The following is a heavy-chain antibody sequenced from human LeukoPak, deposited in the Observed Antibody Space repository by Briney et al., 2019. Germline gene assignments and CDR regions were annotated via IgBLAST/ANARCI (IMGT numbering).Heavy chain of an antibody. J-gene: IGHJ5*02. CDR2: VNLQGST. CDR3: ARGPELDIVILPASNWFDP. CDR1: GGSITSTYY. Sequence: SETLSLTCAVSGGSITSTYYWTWVRQPPGKGLEWIWEVNLQGSTNYNPSLMGRVAISVDTSENHISLQLTSVTAADTAVYYCARGPELDIVILPASNWFDPWGQGTLVTVSS. D-gene: IGHD2-2*01. V-gene: IGHV4-4*02.